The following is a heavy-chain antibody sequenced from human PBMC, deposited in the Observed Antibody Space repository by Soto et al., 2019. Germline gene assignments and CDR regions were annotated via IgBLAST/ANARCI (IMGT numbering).Heavy chain of an antibody. D-gene: IGHD4-17*01. CDR2: IYYSGST. V-gene: IGHV4-30-4*01. CDR1: GGSISSGDYY. J-gene: IGHJ4*02. CDR3: ASKNDYGDYAIFDY. Sequence: SETQSLTCTVSGGSISSGDYYWSWIRQPPGKGLEWIGYIYYSGSTYYNPSLKSRVTISVDTSKNQFSLKLSSVTAADTAVYYCASKNDYGDYAIFDYWGQGTLVTVS.